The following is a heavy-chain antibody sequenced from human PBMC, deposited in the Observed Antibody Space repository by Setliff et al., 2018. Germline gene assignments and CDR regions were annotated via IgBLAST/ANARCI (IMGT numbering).Heavy chain of an antibody. CDR3: ARGVQDNFWSGYYYYDGMDV. CDR2: ISSSSSTI. D-gene: IGHD3-3*01. CDR1: GFTFSSYS. J-gene: IGHJ6*02. V-gene: IGHV3-48*02. Sequence: GGSLRLSCAASGFTFSSYSMNWVRQAPGKGLEWVSYISSSSSTIYYADSVKGRFTISRDKAKNSLYLQMHSLRDEDTAVYFCARGVQDNFWSGYYYYDGMDVGGQGTTVTVSS.